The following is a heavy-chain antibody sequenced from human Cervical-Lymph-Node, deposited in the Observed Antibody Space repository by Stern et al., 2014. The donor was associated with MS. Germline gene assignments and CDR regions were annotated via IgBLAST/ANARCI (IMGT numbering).Heavy chain of an antibody. CDR3: ARDKMHAFDY. V-gene: IGHV1-18*01. D-gene: IGHD2-8*01. Sequence: DQLVESGTEVKKPGASVLVSCKASGYTFTTYGITWVRQAPGQGLEGMGWISADSGNTKYAQKFQDRVTMTRDTTTGTAYMEVRSLRSEDTAVYYCARDKMHAFDYWGQGTQVTVPS. CDR2: ISADSGNT. J-gene: IGHJ4*02. CDR1: GYTFTTYG.